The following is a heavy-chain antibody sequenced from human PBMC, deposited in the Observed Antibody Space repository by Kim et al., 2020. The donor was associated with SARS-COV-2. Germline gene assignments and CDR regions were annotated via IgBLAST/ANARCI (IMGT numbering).Heavy chain of an antibody. CDR1: GYTFTSYA. CDR3: ARNEDY. J-gene: IGHJ4*02. V-gene: IGHV1-3*01. CDR2: IDADNGNT. Sequence: ASVKVSCKASGYTFTSYAFHWVRQAPGQRLEWMGWIDADNGNTKYSQKFQGRVTITRDTSARTAYMELSSLRCEDTAVYYCARNEDYWGQGTLVTVSS.